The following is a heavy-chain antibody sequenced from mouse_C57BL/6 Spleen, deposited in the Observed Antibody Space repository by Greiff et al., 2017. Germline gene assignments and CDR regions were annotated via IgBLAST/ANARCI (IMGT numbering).Heavy chain of an antibody. CDR2: ISDGGSYT. V-gene: IGHV5-4*01. CDR1: GFTFSSYA. D-gene: IGHD4-1*01. CDR3: ARDLLGRGDYFDY. J-gene: IGHJ2*01. Sequence: EVNLVESGGGLVKPGGSLKLSCAASGFTFSSYAMSWVRQTPEKRLEWVATISDGGSYTYYPDNVKGRFTISRDNAKNNLYLQMSHLKSEDTAMYYCARDLLGRGDYFDYWGQGTTLTVSS.